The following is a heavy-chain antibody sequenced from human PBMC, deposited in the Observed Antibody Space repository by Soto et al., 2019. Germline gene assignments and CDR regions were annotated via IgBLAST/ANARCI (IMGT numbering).Heavy chain of an antibody. CDR1: GFTFSNHW. D-gene: IGHD1-20*01. Sequence: VQLVESGGGLVQPGESLRLSCAASGFTFSNHWINWIRQTPGRGLEWLAVIEQDGSEKYYVDSVKGRFTVSRDNAMNSAYLQMNSLRVDDTAVYYCARDWYMDYWGQGTLVTVSS. CDR2: IEQDGSEK. V-gene: IGHV3-7*04. J-gene: IGHJ4*02. CDR3: ARDWYMDY.